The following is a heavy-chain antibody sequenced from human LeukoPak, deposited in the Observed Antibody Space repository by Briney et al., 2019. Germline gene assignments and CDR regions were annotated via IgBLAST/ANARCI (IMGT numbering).Heavy chain of an antibody. CDR3: ASLSILGYCSGGSCYSENYFDY. V-gene: IGHV3-48*03. CDR1: GFTFSSYE. D-gene: IGHD2-15*01. Sequence: GGSLRLSCAASGFTFSSYEMNWVRQAPGKGLEWVSYISSSGSTIYYADSVKGRFTISRDNAKNSLYPQMNSLRAEDTAVYYCASLSILGYCSGGSCYSENYFDYWGQGTLVTVSS. CDR2: ISSSGSTI. J-gene: IGHJ4*02.